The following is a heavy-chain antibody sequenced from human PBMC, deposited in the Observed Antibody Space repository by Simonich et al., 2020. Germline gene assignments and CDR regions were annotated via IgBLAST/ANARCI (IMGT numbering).Heavy chain of an antibody. Sequence: QVQLVQSGAEVKKPGASVKVSCKASGYTFTGYYMHWVRQAPGQGLEWMGRINPTSGGTNYAQKFQGRVTMTRDTSISTAYMELSRLRSDDTAVYYCARSHIAAAGTGYFQHWGQGTLVTVSS. J-gene: IGHJ1*01. CDR2: INPTSGGT. CDR1: GYTFTGYY. D-gene: IGHD6-13*01. CDR3: ARSHIAAAGTGYFQH. V-gene: IGHV1-2*06.